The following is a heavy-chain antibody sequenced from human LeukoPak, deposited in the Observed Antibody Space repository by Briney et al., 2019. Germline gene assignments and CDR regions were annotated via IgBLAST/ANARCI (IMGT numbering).Heavy chain of an antibody. V-gene: IGHV4-38-2*02. J-gene: IGHJ4*02. CDR3: AGGAQWLAHDY. CDR1: GYSISSGYY. D-gene: IGHD6-19*01. CDR2: IYHSGST. Sequence: PSETLSLTCTVSGYSISSGYYWGWIRQPPGKGLEWIGSIYHSGSTYYNPSLKSRVTISVDTSKNQFSLKLSSVTAADTAVYYCAGGAQWLAHDYWGQGTLVTVSS.